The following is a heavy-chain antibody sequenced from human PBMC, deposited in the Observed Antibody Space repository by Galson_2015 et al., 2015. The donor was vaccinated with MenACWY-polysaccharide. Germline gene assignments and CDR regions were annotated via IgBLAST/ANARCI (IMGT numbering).Heavy chain of an antibody. D-gene: IGHD1-1*01. CDR2: IWYDGSNK. Sequence: SLRLSCAASGFTFSSYGMHWVRQAPGKGLEWVAVIWYDGSNKYYADSVKGRFTISRDNSKNTLYLQMNSLRAEDTAVYYCARSGVVGTTRFDYWGQGTLVTVSS. J-gene: IGHJ4*02. CDR3: ARSGVVGTTRFDY. CDR1: GFTFSSYG. V-gene: IGHV3-33*01.